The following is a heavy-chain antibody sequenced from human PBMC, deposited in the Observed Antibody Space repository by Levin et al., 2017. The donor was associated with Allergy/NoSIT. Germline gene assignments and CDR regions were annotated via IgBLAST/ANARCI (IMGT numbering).Heavy chain of an antibody. V-gene: IGHV3-23*01. CDR3: AKLRGSYTQLLFDY. J-gene: IGHJ4*02. CDR2: ISDGGGRT. D-gene: IGHD1-26*01. Sequence: SCAASGFTFSSYAMSWVRQAPGKGLEWVSAISDGGGRTNYADSVKGRFTISRDNSKNTLYLQMNSLRAEDTAVYYCAKLRGSYTQLLFDYWGQGTLVTVSS. CDR1: GFTFSSYA.